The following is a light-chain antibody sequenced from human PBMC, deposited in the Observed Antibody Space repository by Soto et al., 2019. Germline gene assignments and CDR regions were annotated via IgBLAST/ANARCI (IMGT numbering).Light chain of an antibody. CDR2: DAS. Sequence: EDVLTQSPASLSLYPGDRATLPCRADQSVSDYLAWYQQKPGQPPRLLFFDASSRATGVPHRFSAGGSGTDFTLIISSLQPEDFAVYYCQQRVNWPPTFGGGTKVDIK. V-gene: IGKV3-11*01. J-gene: IGKJ4*01. CDR3: QQRVNWPPT. CDR1: QSVSDY.